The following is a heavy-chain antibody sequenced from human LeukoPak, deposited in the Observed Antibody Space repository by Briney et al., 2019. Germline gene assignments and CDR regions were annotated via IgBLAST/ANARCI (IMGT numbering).Heavy chain of an antibody. V-gene: IGHV3-23*01. Sequence: PGGSLRLSCAASGFTFKNYGMYWVRQAPGKGLEWVSPIIENGGGTYYADSVKGRFTISRDNSKNTLYLQMNSLRAEDTAVYYCAKDRGLKDYYDSSGYFDYWGQGTLVTVSS. CDR1: GFTFKNYG. CDR2: IIENGGGT. D-gene: IGHD3-22*01. J-gene: IGHJ4*02. CDR3: AKDRGLKDYYDSSGYFDY.